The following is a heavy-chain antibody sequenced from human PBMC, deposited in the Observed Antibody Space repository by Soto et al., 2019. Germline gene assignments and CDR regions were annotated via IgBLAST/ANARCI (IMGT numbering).Heavy chain of an antibody. CDR3: ARGPPYSGSYYRY. V-gene: IGHV4-34*01. D-gene: IGHD1-26*01. J-gene: IGHJ4*02. CDR2: INHSGKT. CDR1: SGSFIGYY. Sequence: SETLSLTCGVYSGSFIGYYWTWIRQPPGKGLEWIGEINHSGKTNYNPSLKSRITMSVDTSKNQFSLKLSSVTAADTAVYYCARGPPYSGSYYRYWGQGTLVTVSS.